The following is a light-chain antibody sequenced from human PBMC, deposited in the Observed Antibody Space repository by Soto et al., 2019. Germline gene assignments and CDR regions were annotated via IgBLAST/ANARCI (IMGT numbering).Light chain of an antibody. CDR3: QQYDSSPLT. CDR1: QSVSSSY. Sequence: EIVLTQSPGTLSLSPGERATLSCRASQSVSSSYLAWYQQKPGQAPRLLIYGASSRATGIPDRFSGSGSGKDFTLTINSLEPEDFAVYYCQQYDSSPLTFGGGTKVEIK. CDR2: GAS. J-gene: IGKJ4*01. V-gene: IGKV3-20*01.